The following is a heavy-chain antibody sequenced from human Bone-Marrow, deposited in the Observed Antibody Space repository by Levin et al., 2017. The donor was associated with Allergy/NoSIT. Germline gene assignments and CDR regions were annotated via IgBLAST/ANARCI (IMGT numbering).Heavy chain of an antibody. CDR3: ARGPDESGYLGVAVVPVYFMDV. D-gene: IGHD2-8*02. CDR2: LSSSGVNT. V-gene: IGHV3-23*01. J-gene: IGHJ6*03. CDR1: GFTFRTHA. Sequence: GGSLRLSCAVSGFTFRTHAMNWVRQAPGKGLEWVSGLSSSGVNTFYADSVKGRFTISRDNSKNPVYLQLNSLRAEDTAAYYCARGPDESGYLGVAVVPVYFMDVWGNGTTVTVSS.